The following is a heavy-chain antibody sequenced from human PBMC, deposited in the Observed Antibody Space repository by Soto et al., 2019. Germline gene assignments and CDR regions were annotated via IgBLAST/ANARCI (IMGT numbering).Heavy chain of an antibody. V-gene: IGHV1-18*01. D-gene: IGHD5-12*01. Sequence: QVQLVQSGDEVRKPGSSVKVSCKASGYIFVNYGIAWVRQAPGQGLEWMGWFSPYSGNTHYASKVQGRLTMTTDTSTSTATMDLGSLTSDDTAVYYCAMVDNFVTPTPPDVWGQGTTVTVSS. CDR3: AMVDNFVTPTPPDV. CDR1: GYIFVNYG. J-gene: IGHJ6*02. CDR2: FSPYSGNT.